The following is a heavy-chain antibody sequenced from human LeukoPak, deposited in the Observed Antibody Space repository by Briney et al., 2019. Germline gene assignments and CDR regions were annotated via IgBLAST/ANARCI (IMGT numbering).Heavy chain of an antibody. CDR3: TTTSIAVAGPFDY. V-gene: IGHV3-15*01. D-gene: IGHD6-19*01. Sequence: PGGSLRLSCAASGFTFSNAWMSWVRQAPGKGLEWVGRIKSKTDGGTTDYAAPVKGRFTISRDDSKNTLYLQMNSLKTEDTAGYYCTTTSIAVAGPFDYWGQGTLVTVSS. CDR2: IKSKTDGGTT. CDR1: GFTFSNAW. J-gene: IGHJ4*02.